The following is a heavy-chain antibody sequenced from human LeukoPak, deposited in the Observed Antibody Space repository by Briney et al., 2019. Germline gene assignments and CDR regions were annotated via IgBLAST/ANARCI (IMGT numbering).Heavy chain of an antibody. CDR2: IYVDGRTT. V-gene: IGHV3-74*01. CDR1: GFTFSNYW. Sequence: GGSLRLSCVASGFTFSNYWMHWVRQPPGKGPVWVSRIYVDGRTTNYADSVKGRFTISRDNAKNTVYLEMNSLSVEDTATYYCVRDFRSADLWGQGTLVTVTS. J-gene: IGHJ5*02. CDR3: VRDFRSADL.